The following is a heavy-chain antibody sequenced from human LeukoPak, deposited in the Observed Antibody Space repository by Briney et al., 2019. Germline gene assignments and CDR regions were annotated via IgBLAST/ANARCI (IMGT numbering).Heavy chain of an antibody. J-gene: IGHJ4*01. V-gene: IGHV4-31*03. CDR2: IYDSEST. Sequence: SETLTLTCTVSGGSISRGGYYWSRIRQYPGRVLEWICYIYDSESTYYNPSLKSRVTIAVDASKNQFSLNLSSGTAADTALYYCAREGYGAPYYFDYWGQGTLVTVSS. CDR1: GGSISRGGYY. CDR3: AREGYGAPYYFDY. D-gene: IGHD4-17*01.